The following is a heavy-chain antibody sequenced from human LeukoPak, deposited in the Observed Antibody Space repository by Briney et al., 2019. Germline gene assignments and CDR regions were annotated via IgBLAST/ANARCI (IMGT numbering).Heavy chain of an antibody. J-gene: IGHJ5*02. Sequence: NPSETLSLTCAVYGGSFSGYYWSWIRQPPGKGLEWIGYIYYSGSTYYNPSLKSRVTISVDTSKNQFSLKLSSVTAADTAVYYCATLGYCSGGSCYHGPSWGQGTLVTVSS. D-gene: IGHD2-15*01. CDR3: ATLGYCSGGSCYHGPS. CDR1: GGSFSGYY. V-gene: IGHV4-59*06. CDR2: IYYSGST.